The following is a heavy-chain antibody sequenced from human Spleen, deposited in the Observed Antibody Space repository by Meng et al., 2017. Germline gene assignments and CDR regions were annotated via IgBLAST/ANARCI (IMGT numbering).Heavy chain of an antibody. CDR1: GGIFSNYV. V-gene: IGHV1-69*13. CDR2: ISAYNGNT. J-gene: IGHJ4*02. D-gene: IGHD5-18*01. CDR3: ARESGRGYSYGSYY. Sequence: SVKVSCKALGGIFSNYVIGWVRQAPGQGLEWMGWISAYNGNTNYAQKFQGRVTITAGESTSTAYMELSSLRSEDTAVYYCARESGRGYSYGSYYWGQGTLVTVSS.